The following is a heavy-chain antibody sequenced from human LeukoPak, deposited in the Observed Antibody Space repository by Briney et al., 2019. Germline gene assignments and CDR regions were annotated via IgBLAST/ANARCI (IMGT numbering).Heavy chain of an antibody. CDR2: IYYSGST. Sequence: SETLSLTCTVSGGSISSYYWSWIRQPPGKGLEWIGYIYYSGSTNYNPSLKSRVTISVDTSKNQFSLKLSSVTAADTAVYYCARGEYYDILTGYYKKNWFDPWGQGTLVTVSS. D-gene: IGHD3-9*01. V-gene: IGHV4-59*08. CDR1: GGSISSYY. J-gene: IGHJ5*02. CDR3: ARGEYYDILTGYYKKNWFDP.